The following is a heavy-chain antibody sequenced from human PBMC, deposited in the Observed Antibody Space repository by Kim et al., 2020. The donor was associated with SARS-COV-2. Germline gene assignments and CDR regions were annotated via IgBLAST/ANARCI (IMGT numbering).Heavy chain of an antibody. V-gene: IGHV3-30*03. CDR1: GFTFSRYG. CDR3: TTREALNWFGP. CDR2: IPYDGRNK. Sequence: GGSLRLSCAASGFTFSRYGMHWVRQAPGKGLEWVALIPYDGRNKYYADSVKGRFTISRDNSMNTLYLQMNSLRAEETAVYYCTTREALNWFGPWGQGTLVTVSS. J-gene: IGHJ5*02.